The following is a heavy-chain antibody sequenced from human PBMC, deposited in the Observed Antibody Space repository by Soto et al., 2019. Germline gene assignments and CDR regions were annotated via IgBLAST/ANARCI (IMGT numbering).Heavy chain of an antibody. J-gene: IGHJ4*02. CDR2: ISYTGANT. CDR1: GFTFGRYA. CDR3: AKHMDDSGYFYVEGADH. D-gene: IGHD3-22*01. Sequence: GGSLRLSCVASGFTFGRYAMHWVRQPPGRGLEWVAVISYTGANTYYVGSVRGRFTISRDNSKNTLYLQMNSLRAEDTAMYYCAKHMDDSGYFYVEGADHWGQGTLVTVSS. V-gene: IGHV3-30*18.